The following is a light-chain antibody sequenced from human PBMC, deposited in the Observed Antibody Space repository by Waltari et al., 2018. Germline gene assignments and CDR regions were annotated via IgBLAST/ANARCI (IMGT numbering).Light chain of an antibody. CDR2: SAS. V-gene: IGKV3-20*01. Sequence: IMLTQSPDTLSLSPGERATLSCRASQSIGTFLVCYQQKPGQAPRLLIYSASTRATGIPDRFSGSGSETDFSLIISRLEPEDFAVYYCQHYVRLPVTFGQGTKVEIK. J-gene: IGKJ1*01. CDR3: QHYVRLPVT. CDR1: QSIGTF.